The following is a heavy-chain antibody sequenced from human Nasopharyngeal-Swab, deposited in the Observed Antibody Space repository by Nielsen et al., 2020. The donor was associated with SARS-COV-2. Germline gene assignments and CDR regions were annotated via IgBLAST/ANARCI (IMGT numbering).Heavy chain of an antibody. Sequence: WIRQPPGKGLEWIGYIYYSGSTNYNPSLKSRVTISVDTSKNQFSLKLSSVTAADTAVYYCARGLFSSGRSLPYYYYGMDVWGQGTTVTVSS. J-gene: IGHJ6*02. V-gene: IGHV4-59*01. CDR2: IYYSGST. D-gene: IGHD6-19*01. CDR3: ARGLFSSGRSLPYYYYGMDV.